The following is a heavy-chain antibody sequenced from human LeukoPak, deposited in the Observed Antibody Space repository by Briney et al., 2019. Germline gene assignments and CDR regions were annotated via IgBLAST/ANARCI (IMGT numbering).Heavy chain of an antibody. J-gene: IGHJ4*02. CDR3: ARGYSGSYGRFDY. CDR2: IYYSGNT. D-gene: IGHD1-26*01. V-gene: IGHV4-59*01. Sequence: PSETLSLTCTVSGGSISSFYWSWIRQPPGKGLEWIGYIYYSGNTNYNPSLKNRVTISVDTSKNQFSLNLSSVTAADTAVYYCARGYSGSYGRFDYWGQGTLATVSS. CDR1: GGSISSFY.